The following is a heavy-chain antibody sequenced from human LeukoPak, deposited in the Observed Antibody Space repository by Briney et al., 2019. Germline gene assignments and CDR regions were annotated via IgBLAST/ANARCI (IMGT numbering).Heavy chain of an antibody. Sequence: PGGSLRLSCAAPGFTFSSYSMNWVRQAPGKGLEWVSYISSSSSTIYYADSVKGRFTISRDNAKNSLYLQMNSLRAEDTAVYYCARGSCSGGSCYLDYWGQGTLVTVSS. D-gene: IGHD2-15*01. V-gene: IGHV3-48*01. CDR2: ISSSSSTI. CDR3: ARGSCSGGSCYLDY. J-gene: IGHJ4*02. CDR1: GFTFSSYS.